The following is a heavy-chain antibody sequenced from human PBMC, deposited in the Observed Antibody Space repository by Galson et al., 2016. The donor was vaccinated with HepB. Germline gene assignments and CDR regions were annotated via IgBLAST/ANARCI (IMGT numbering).Heavy chain of an antibody. CDR1: GFTFSTHE. CDR2: ITWSGTIV. J-gene: IGHJ4*02. CDR3: TRRWLLSDDY. V-gene: IGHV3-48*03. Sequence: SLRLSCAASGFTFSTHEMNWVRQAPGKGLEWVSFITWSGTIVHYAESVKGRFTISRDNDQNLLYLQMNSLRVDDTAVYYGTRRWLLSDDYWGQGTLVTVSS. D-gene: IGHD2-21*01.